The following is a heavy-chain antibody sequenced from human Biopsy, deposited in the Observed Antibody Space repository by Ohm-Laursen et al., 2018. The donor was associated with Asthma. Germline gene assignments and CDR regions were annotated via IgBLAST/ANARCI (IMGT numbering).Heavy chain of an antibody. CDR2: ISYDGSNK. Sequence: SLRLSCSASGFTFSSYGMYWVRQAPGKGLEWVAVISYDGSNKYYADSVKGRLTISRDNSKNTLYLQMNSLRAEDTAVYYCAKAERYFDWYWFDPWGQGTLVTVSS. CDR1: GFTFSSYG. V-gene: IGHV3-30*18. J-gene: IGHJ5*02. D-gene: IGHD3-9*01. CDR3: AKAERYFDWYWFDP.